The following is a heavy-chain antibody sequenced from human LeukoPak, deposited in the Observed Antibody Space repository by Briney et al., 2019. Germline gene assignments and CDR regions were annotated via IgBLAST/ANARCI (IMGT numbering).Heavy chain of an antibody. CDR3: AKDLSADGDELFDY. J-gene: IGHJ4*02. Sequence: GGSLSLSCAASGFTFDDYAMHWVRQAPGKGLEWVSGISWNSGSIGYADSVKGRFTISRDNAKNSLYLQMNSLRAEDTALYYCAKDLSADGDELFDYWGQGTLVTVSS. CDR1: GFTFDDYA. V-gene: IGHV3-9*01. D-gene: IGHD4-17*01. CDR2: ISWNSGSI.